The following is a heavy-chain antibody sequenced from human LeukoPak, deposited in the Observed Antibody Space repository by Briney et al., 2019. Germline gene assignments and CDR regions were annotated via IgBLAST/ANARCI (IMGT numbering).Heavy chain of an antibody. CDR1: GFTLSDYY. CDR3: AKAVVPAARGWFEP. J-gene: IGHJ5*02. V-gene: IGHV3-11*01. Sequence: GRTLRLSCAASGFTLSDYYMSWIRQAPGKGLEWVSYISSSGSTIYYADSVKGRFTISRDNSKNTLYLQMNSLRAEDTAVYYCAKAVVPAARGWFEPGGQGTLVTVSS. CDR2: ISSSGSTI. D-gene: IGHD2-2*01.